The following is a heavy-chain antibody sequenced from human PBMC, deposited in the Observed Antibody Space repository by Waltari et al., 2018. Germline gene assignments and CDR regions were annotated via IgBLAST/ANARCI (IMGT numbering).Heavy chain of an antibody. D-gene: IGHD3-10*01. CDR3: ACYPYYGSPFDP. V-gene: IGHV4-59*01. CDR2: IYYSGGT. J-gene: IGHJ5*02. Sequence: QVQLQESGPGLVKPSETLSLTCTVSGGSISSYYWSWIRQPPGKGLEWIGYIYYSGGTNYNPSLKRRVTIAVDTSKNQFSLKLSSVTAADTAVYYCACYPYYGSPFDPWGQGTLVTVSS. CDR1: GGSISSYY.